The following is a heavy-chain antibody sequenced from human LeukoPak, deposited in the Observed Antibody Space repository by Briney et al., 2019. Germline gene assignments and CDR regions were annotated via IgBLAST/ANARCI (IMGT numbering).Heavy chain of an antibody. D-gene: IGHD6-19*01. V-gene: IGHV3-23*01. CDR1: GFTFSSYA. CDR2: ISGSGGST. J-gene: IGHJ3*02. CDR3: AKGLEQWLVPAAFDI. Sequence: PGGSLRLSCAASGFTFSSYAMSWVRQAPGKGLEWVSAISGSGGSTYYADSVKGWFTISRDNSKNTLYLQMNSLRAEDTAVYYCAKGLEQWLVPAAFDIWGQGTMVTVSS.